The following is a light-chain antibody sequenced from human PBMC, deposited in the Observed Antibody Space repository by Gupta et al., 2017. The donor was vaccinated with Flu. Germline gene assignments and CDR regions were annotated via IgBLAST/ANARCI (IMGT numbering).Light chain of an antibody. J-gene: IGLJ3*02. CDR3: SDCAYTLKDNWV. Sequence: QSVLTQPPSASGTPGQMVTISCSGSSSNIGSNTVNWYQQLPGTDHNLRIEINNQRPSAVPDRFSFSNSGAYDSPALTGLQSEDEAEDDYSDCAYTLKDNWVCGGGTKLTVL. V-gene: IGLV1-44*01. CDR1: SSNIGSNT. CDR2: INN.